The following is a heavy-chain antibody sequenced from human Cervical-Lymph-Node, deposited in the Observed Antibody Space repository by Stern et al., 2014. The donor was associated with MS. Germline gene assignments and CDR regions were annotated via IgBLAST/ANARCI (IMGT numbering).Heavy chain of an antibody. J-gene: IGHJ4*02. Sequence: QVQLVESGAEVKKPGASVKVSCKASGYSFTSYYMHWVRQAPGQGLEWMGVINPSGGRTSYAQKFQGRVALTRDTSTSTVYRELSSLRSEDTAVYYCARDPTEGIAVASSDYWGQGTLVTVSS. V-gene: IGHV1-46*01. CDR2: INPSGGRT. CDR1: GYSFTSYY. D-gene: IGHD6-19*01. CDR3: ARDPTEGIAVASSDY.